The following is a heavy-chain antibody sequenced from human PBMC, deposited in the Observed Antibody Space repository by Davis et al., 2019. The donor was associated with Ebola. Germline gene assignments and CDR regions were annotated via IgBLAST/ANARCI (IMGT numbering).Heavy chain of an antibody. V-gene: IGHV4-59*08. CDR1: GVSISTHY. CDR3: ARRVEMTVGGSYNWFDS. Sequence: PSETLSLTCTVSGVSISTHYWSWIRQPPGKRLEWIGSIYYTGSAYYNPSLKSRVTISEDTSKNQFSLNLTSVTAADTAVYYCARRVEMTVGGSYNWFDSWGQGTLVTVSS. CDR2: IYYTGSA. D-gene: IGHD2-21*02. J-gene: IGHJ5*01.